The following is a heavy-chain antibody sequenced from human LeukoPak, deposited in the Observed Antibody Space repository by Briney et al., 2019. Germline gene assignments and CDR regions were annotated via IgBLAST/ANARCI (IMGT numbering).Heavy chain of an antibody. D-gene: IGHD3-22*01. Sequence: ASVKVSCKASGGTFSSYAISWVRQAPGQGLEWMGGIIPIFGTANYAQKFQGRVTITADESTSTAYMELSSLRSEDTAVYYCARREVGNYYYDSSGYYSAFDIWGQGTMVTVSS. CDR3: ARREVGNYYYDSSGYYSAFDI. J-gene: IGHJ3*02. CDR2: IIPIFGTA. V-gene: IGHV1-69*01. CDR1: GGTFSSYA.